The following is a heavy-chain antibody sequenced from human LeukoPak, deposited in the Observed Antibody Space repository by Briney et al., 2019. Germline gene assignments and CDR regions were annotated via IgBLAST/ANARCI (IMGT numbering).Heavy chain of an antibody. CDR2: ISAYNGNT. CDR3: VAGLAGKGRYYYYYGMDV. D-gene: IGHD6-19*01. V-gene: IGHV1-18*04. CDR1: GYTFTGYY. J-gene: IGHJ6*02. Sequence: ASVKVSCKASGYTFTGYYMHWVRQAPGQGLEWMGWISAYNGNTNYAQKLQGRVTMTTDTSTSTAYMELRSLRSDDTAVYYCVAGLAGKGRYYYYYGMDVWGQGTTVTVSS.